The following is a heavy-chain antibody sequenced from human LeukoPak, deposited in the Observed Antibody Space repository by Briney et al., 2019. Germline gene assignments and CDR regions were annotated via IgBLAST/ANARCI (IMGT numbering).Heavy chain of an antibody. V-gene: IGHV3-21*01. D-gene: IGHD6-19*01. CDR3: ARDEGGGWYSKRAFDY. Sequence: PGGSLRLSCAASGFTFSSYSMNWVRQAPGKGLEWVSSISSSSSYIYYADSVKGRFTISRDNAKNSLYLQMNSLRAEDTAVYYCARDEGGGWYSKRAFDYWGQGTLVTVSS. CDR2: ISSSSSYI. J-gene: IGHJ4*02. CDR1: GFTFSSYS.